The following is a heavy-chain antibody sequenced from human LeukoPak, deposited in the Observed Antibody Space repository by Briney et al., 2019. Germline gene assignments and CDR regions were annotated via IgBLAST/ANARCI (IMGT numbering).Heavy chain of an antibody. D-gene: IGHD2-15*01. V-gene: IGHV1-18*01. CDR2: ISAYNGNT. CDR1: GGTFSSYT. J-gene: IGHJ4*02. Sequence: ASVKVSCKASGGTFSSYTISWVRQAPGQGLEWMGWISAYNGNTNYAQKLQGRVTMTTDTSTSTAYMELRSLRSDDTAVYYCARAFGYCSGGSCPLDNWGQGTLVTVSS. CDR3: ARAFGYCSGGSCPLDN.